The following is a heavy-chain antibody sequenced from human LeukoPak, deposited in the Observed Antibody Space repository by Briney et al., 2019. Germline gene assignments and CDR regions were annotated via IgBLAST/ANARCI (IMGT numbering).Heavy chain of an antibody. D-gene: IGHD3-16*01. V-gene: IGHV4-38-2*02. J-gene: IGHJ4*02. CDR3: ARESYVPATALIPYYFDY. CDR1: GYSISSGYY. CDR2: IYHSGST. Sequence: SETLSLTCTVSGYSISSGYYWGRIRQSPGKGLEWIGSIYHSGSTYYNPSLKSRVTISVDTSKDQFSLKLSSVTAADTAVYYCARESYVPATALIPYYFDYWGQGTLVTVSS.